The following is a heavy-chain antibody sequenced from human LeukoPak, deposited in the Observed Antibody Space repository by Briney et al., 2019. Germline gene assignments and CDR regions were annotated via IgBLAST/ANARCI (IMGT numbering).Heavy chain of an antibody. CDR3: ARIESGSYYGGSFDY. CDR1: GFSVSRNY. CDR2: IWYDGSNK. D-gene: IGHD1-26*01. V-gene: IGHV3-33*08. J-gene: IGHJ4*02. Sequence: GGSLRLSCAASGFSVSRNYMTWVRQAPGKGLEWVAVIWYDGSNKYYADSVKGRFTISRDNSKHTLYLQMNSLRAEDTAVYYCARIESGSYYGGSFDYWGQGTLVTVSS.